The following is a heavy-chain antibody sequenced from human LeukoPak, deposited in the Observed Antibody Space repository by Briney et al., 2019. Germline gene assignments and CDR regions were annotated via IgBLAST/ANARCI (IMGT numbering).Heavy chain of an antibody. CDR3: ARDLAGDGGYSYGMVDY. CDR2: TYYRSKLYN. J-gene: IGHJ4*02. V-gene: IGHV6-1*01. D-gene: IGHD5-18*01. Sequence: HTLSLTCALSGDIFSSNNATCNWSRQSPSRGLEWLERTYYRSKLYNDYAESVKSRITINPDTSKNQFSLQLNSVTPEDTAVYFCARDLAGDGGYSYGMVDYWGQGTLVTVSS. CDR1: GDIFSSNNAT.